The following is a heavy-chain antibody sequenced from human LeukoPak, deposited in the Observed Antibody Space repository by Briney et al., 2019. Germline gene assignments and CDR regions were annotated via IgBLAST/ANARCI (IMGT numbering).Heavy chain of an antibody. V-gene: IGHV3-43*02. CDR3: AKGALKVATGDY. D-gene: IGHD5-12*01. J-gene: IGHJ4*02. CDR2: ISGSGGRT. Sequence: PGGSLRLSCAASGFTFDDYAMHWVRQAPGKGLEWVSLISGSGGRTYYADSVKGRFTISRDNSKNSLYLQMNSLRIEDTALYYCAKGALKVATGDYWGQGTLVTVSS. CDR1: GFTFDDYA.